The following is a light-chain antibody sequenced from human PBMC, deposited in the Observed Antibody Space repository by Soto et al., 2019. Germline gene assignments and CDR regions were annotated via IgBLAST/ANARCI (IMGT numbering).Light chain of an antibody. V-gene: IGKV1-5*03. Sequence: EIQMTQSPSTPSASVGDRVTITCRASQSISSWLAWYQQKPGKAPKLLIYKASTLQSGVPSRFSGSGAATEFTLAISCLQPDDAATYYCKKYDDNRTCGQGTKV. CDR2: KAS. J-gene: IGKJ1*01. CDR1: QSISSW. CDR3: KKYDDNRT.